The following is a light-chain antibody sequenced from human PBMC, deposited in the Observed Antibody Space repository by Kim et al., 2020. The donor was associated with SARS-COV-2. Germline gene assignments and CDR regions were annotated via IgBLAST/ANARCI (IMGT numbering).Light chain of an antibody. CDR1: NLGDTY. J-gene: IGLJ2*01. Sequence: SVSPGQKASITCSGDNLGDTYVCWYQQKPGQPPVLVIYQDTKRPSGIPERFSGSNSGNTATLTISGIQTMDEADYYCQAWDSGTAVFGGGTQLTVL. CDR2: QDT. CDR3: QAWDSGTAV. V-gene: IGLV3-1*01.